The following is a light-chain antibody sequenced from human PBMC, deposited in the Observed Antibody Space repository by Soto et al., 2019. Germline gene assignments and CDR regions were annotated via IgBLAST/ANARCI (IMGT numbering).Light chain of an antibody. J-gene: IGKJ1*01. CDR3: QERSHWT. CDR1: VMISTY. V-gene: IGKV3-11*01. Sequence: ETLLTQSPGTLSLSPGERATLSCRASVMISTYVAWYQQKPGQAPRLLIYDASNRATGVPARFSGSGSGTDFTLTISALEPEDFAVYYCQERSHWTFGRGTKVEI. CDR2: DAS.